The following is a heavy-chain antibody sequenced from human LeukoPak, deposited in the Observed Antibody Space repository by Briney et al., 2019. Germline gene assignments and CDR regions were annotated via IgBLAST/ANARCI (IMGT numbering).Heavy chain of an antibody. CDR2: IYTSGST. Sequence: SETLSLTCTVSGGSISSYYWSWIRQPPGKGLEWIGYIYTSGSTNYNPSLKSQVTISVDTSKNQFSLKLSSVTAADTAVYYCASVQSDYYYYYYMDVWGKGTTVTVSS. J-gene: IGHJ6*03. CDR1: GGSISSYY. CDR3: ASVQSDYYYYYYMDV. V-gene: IGHV4-4*09.